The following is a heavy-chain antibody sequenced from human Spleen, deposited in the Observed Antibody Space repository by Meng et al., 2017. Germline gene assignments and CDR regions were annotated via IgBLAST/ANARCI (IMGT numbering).Heavy chain of an antibody. Sequence: GESLKISCAASGFTFDDYGMSWVRQAPGKGLEWVSGINGGASNTFYADSVKGRFTISRDNSKNTLSLQMSSLRAEDTALYYCAKFGGSTETRSFDYWGQGRLVTVSS. CDR3: AKFGGSTETRSFDY. V-gene: IGHV3-23*01. CDR1: GFTFDDYG. CDR2: INGGASNT. D-gene: IGHD4-17*01. J-gene: IGHJ4*02.